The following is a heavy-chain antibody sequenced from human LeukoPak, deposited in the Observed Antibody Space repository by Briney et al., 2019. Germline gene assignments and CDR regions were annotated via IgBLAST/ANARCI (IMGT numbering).Heavy chain of an antibody. CDR3: ARDEKYGPFY. Sequence: PSETLSLTCTVSGGSISSGSYYWSWIRQPAGKGLEWIGRIYTSGRTNYNPSLKSRVTISVDTSKNQFSLKLSSVTAADTAVYYCARDEKYGPFYWGQGTLVTVSS. J-gene: IGHJ4*02. D-gene: IGHD2-2*01. V-gene: IGHV4-61*02. CDR2: IYTSGRT. CDR1: GGSISSGSYY.